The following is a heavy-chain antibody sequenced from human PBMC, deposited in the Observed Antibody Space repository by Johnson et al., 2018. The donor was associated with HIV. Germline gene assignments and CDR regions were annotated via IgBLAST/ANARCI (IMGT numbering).Heavy chain of an antibody. CDR1: GFTFSSYG. V-gene: IGHV3-NL1*01. D-gene: IGHD3-22*01. Sequence: MQLVESGGGVVQPGGSLRLSCAASGFTFSSYGMHWVRQAPGKGLEWVSAISGSGGSTYYADSVKGRFTISRDNSKNTLYLQMNSLRAEDTAVYYCARDGTRYYYDSSGSRGTFDIWGQGTMVTVSS. CDR2: ISGSGGST. CDR3: ARDGTRYYYDSSGSRGTFDI. J-gene: IGHJ3*02.